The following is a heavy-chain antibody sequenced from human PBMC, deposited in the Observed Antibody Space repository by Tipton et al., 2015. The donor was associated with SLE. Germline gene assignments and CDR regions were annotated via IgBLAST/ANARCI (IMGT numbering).Heavy chain of an antibody. V-gene: IGHV3-33*01. D-gene: IGHD1-26*01. CDR1: GFTFSNYG. Sequence: SGFTFSNYGMHWVRRAPGKGLEWVAIIWYDGNDKNYADSVKGRFTISRDNSKNTLNLQMNSLGVEDTAVYYCAREEVGNTDLDYWGQGTLVTVSS. J-gene: IGHJ4*02. CDR2: IWYDGNDK. CDR3: AREEVGNTDLDY.